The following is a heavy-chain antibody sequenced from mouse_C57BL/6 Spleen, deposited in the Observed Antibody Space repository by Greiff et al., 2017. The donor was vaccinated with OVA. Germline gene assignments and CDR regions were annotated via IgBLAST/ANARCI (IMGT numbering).Heavy chain of an antibody. D-gene: IGHD4-1*01. CDR1: GFSLTSYG. CDR3: AKEGNWDDFDY. Sequence: VKLMESGPGLVQPSQSLSITCTVSGFSLTSYGVHWVRQSPGKGLEWLGVIWRGGSTDYNAAFMSRLSITKDNSKSQVFCKMNSLQADDTAIYYCAKEGNWDDFDYWGQGTTLTVSS. V-gene: IGHV2-5*01. J-gene: IGHJ2*01. CDR2: IWRGGST.